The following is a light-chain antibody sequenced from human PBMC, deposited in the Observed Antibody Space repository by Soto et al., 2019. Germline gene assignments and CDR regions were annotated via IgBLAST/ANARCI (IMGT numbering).Light chain of an antibody. CDR1: SGHSSYI. V-gene: IGLV4-60*02. Sequence: QLVLTQSSSASASLGSSVKPTCPLSSGHSSYIIAWHQQQPGKAPRYLMKLEGSGSYNKGSGVPDRFSGSSSGADRYLTISNLQFEDEANYYCETWDSNTRVFGGGTKLTVL. CDR2: LEGSGSY. J-gene: IGLJ2*01. CDR3: ETWDSNTRV.